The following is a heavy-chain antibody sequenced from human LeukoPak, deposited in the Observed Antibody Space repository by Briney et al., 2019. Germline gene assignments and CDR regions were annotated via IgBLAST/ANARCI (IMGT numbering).Heavy chain of an antibody. CDR3: ARDMVGLAADGNWFDP. J-gene: IGHJ5*02. CDR1: GGTFSSYA. CDR2: TSTYNGNT. V-gene: IGHV1-18*01. D-gene: IGHD6-13*01. Sequence: GASVKVSCKASGGTFSSYAISWVRQAPGQGLEWMGWTSTYNGNTKYAQKVQGRVTMTTDTSTTTAYMELRTLRSDDTAVYYCARDMVGLAADGNWFDPWGQGTLVTVSS.